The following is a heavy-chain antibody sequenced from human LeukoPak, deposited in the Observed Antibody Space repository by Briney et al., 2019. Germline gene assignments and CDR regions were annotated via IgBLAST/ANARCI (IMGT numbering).Heavy chain of an antibody. V-gene: IGHV3-30*01. CDR1: GFTFSSYA. CDR3: ARGATYYYGSGSSQFDY. J-gene: IGHJ4*02. CDR2: ISYDGSNK. D-gene: IGHD3-10*01. Sequence: GGSLRLSCAASGFTFSSYAMHWVRQAPGKGLEWVAVISYDGSNKYNADSVKGRFTISRDNSKNTLYLQMNSLRAEDTAVYYCARGATYYYGSGSSQFDYWGQGTLVTVSS.